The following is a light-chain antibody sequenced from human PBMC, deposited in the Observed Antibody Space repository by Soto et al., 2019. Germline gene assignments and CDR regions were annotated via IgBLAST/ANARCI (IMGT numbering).Light chain of an antibody. V-gene: IGKV3-20*01. CDR3: QQFGGSPLFT. CDR1: QTISSSY. Sequence: EIVLTQSPGTLSLSPGERATLSCRASQTISSSYLAWYQQKPGQAPRLLIYAASTRATGIPDRFSGSGSGTDSTLTINRLEPEDFAVYFCQQFGGSPLFTFGPGTKVDIK. CDR2: AAS. J-gene: IGKJ3*01.